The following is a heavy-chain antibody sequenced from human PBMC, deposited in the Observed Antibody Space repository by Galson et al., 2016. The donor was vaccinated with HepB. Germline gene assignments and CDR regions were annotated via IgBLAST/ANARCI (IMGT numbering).Heavy chain of an antibody. D-gene: IGHD1-26*01. CDR1: GFTFSDYY. J-gene: IGHJ4*02. V-gene: IGHV3-11*05. CDR2: IRASGSFA. CDR3: ARGEGSGSWLVGH. Sequence: SLRLSCAASGFTFSDYYMAWIRQAPGKGLEWVSYIRASGSFAVYADSVRGRFTISRDNAKNSLFLQMNSLRADDTALYYCARGEGSGSWLVGHWGQGTLVTVSS.